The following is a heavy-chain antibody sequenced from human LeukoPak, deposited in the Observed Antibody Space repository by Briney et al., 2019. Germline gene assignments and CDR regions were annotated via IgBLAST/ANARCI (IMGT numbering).Heavy chain of an antibody. V-gene: IGHV3-53*01. CDR1: GFTVSNKY. Sequence: GGSLRLSCAASGFTVSNKYMSWVRQAPGKGLEWVSIIYGSGNTDYAHFVRGRFTISRDNSKNTLYLQMNSLRAEDMAVYYCAKESWFDPWGPGTLVTVSS. J-gene: IGHJ5*02. CDR2: IYGSGNT. CDR3: AKESWFDP.